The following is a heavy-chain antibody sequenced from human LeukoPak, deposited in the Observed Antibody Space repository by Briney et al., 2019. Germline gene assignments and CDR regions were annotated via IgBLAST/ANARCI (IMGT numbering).Heavy chain of an antibody. CDR2: ISAYNGNT. D-gene: IGHD2-21*02. CDR1: GYTFTSYG. CDR3: ARYRIGCGGDCYSSVDY. Sequence: ASVKVSCKASGYTFTSYGISWVRQAPGQGLEWMGWISAYNGNTNYAQKLQGRVTMTTDTSTSTAYMELRSLRSDDTAVYYCARYRIGCGGDCYSSVDYWGQGTLVTVSS. J-gene: IGHJ4*02. V-gene: IGHV1-18*01.